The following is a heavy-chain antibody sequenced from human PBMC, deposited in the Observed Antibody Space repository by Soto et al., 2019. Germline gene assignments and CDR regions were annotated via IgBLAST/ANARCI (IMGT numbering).Heavy chain of an antibody. CDR2: IRRHTSVT. J-gene: IGHJ4*02. CDR3: ARDDYDSSGYYYVDY. CDR1: GLTLSTSS. V-gene: IGHV3-48*01. D-gene: IGHD3-22*01. Sequence: GGSLRLSWAAFGLTLSTSSMNWVRQAPGRGLEWISYIRRHTSVTAYADSVKGRFTISRDNSKKTLYLQVNSLRAEDTAVYFCARDDYDSSGYYYVDYWGQGTLVTVSS.